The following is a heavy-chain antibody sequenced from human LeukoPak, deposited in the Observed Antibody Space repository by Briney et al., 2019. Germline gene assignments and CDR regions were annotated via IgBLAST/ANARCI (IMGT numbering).Heavy chain of an antibody. J-gene: IGHJ3*01. D-gene: IGHD4-11*01. CDR1: GFTFSSYW. V-gene: IGHV3-74*01. CDR2: INTDGSST. CDR3: ANEYSKGDV. Sequence: GGSLRLSCAASGFTFSSYWMHWVRQAPGKGLVWVSRINTDGSSTIYADSVKGRFTISRDNSKNTLYLQMNSLRAEDAAVYYCANEYSKGDVWGQGTMVTVSS.